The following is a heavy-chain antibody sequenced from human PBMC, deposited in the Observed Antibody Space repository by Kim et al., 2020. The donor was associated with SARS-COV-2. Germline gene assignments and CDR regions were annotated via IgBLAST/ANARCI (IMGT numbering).Heavy chain of an antibody. CDR1: GFTFSSYS. D-gene: IGHD4-17*01. Sequence: GGSLRLSCAASGFTFSSYSMNWVRQAPGKGLEWVSSISSSSSYIYYADSVKGRFTISRDNAKNSLYLQMNSLRAEDTAVYYCARDYYGGAYTAFDIWGQGPIVTVSS. CDR3: ARDYYGGAYTAFDI. CDR2: ISSSSSYI. J-gene: IGHJ3*02. V-gene: IGHV3-21*01.